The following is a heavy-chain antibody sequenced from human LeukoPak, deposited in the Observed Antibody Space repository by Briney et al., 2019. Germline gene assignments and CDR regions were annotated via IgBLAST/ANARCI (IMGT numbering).Heavy chain of an antibody. D-gene: IGHD3-3*01. J-gene: IGHJ3*02. CDR1: GGSISSYY. V-gene: IGHV4-4*07. CDR2: IYTSGST. CDR3: ARVRFLEWGSSGAFDI. Sequence: SETLSLTCTVSGGSISSYYWSWIRQPAGKGLEWIGRIYTSGSTNYNPSLKSRVTMSVDTSKNQFSLKLSSVTAADTAVYYCARVRFLEWGSSGAFDIWGQGTMVTVSS.